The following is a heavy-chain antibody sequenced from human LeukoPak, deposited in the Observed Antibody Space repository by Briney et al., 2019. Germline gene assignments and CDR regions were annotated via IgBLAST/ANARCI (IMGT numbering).Heavy chain of an antibody. V-gene: IGHV3-30*01. D-gene: IGHD6-13*01. CDR1: GFTFSSYA. Sequence: GGSLRLSCAASGFTFSSYAMQWVRQAPGKGLEWVAVISYDGSNKYYADSVKGRFTISRDNSKNTLYLQMNSLRAEDTAVYYCARDPSIAAAGYFDYWGQGTLVTVSS. J-gene: IGHJ4*02. CDR3: ARDPSIAAAGYFDY. CDR2: ISYDGSNK.